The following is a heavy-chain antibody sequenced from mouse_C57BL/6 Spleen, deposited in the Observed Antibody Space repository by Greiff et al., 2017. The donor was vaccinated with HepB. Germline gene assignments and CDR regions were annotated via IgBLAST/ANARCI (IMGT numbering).Heavy chain of an antibody. CDR2: IYPGDGDT. CDR3: ARSSSGGAMDY. CDR1: GYAFSSYW. J-gene: IGHJ4*01. Sequence: QVQLKQSGAELVKPGALVKISCKASGYAFSSYWMNWVKQRPGKGLEWIGQIYPGDGDTNYNGKFKGKATLTADKSSSTAYMQLSSLTSEDSAVYFCARSSSGGAMDYWGQGTSVTVSS. D-gene: IGHD3-2*02. V-gene: IGHV1-80*01.